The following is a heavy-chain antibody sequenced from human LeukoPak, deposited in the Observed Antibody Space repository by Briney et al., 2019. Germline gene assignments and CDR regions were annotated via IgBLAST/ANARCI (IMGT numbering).Heavy chain of an antibody. CDR3: VHRTTVTSVDV. D-gene: IGHD4-17*01. CDR2: IYGNNDN. J-gene: IGHJ4*02. V-gene: IGHV2-5*01. CDR1: GFSLTTDQVV. Sequence: SAPTLVNPTQTLTLTCTFSGFSLTTDQVVVGWVRQPLGKAPEWLTFIYGNNDNRYSSSLSSRLTITKDTSKNQVVLTMTDMASVDTATYYCVHRTTVTSVDVWGRGTLVTVSS.